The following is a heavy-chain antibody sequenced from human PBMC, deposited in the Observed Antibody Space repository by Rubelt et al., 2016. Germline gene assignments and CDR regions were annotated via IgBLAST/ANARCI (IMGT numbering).Heavy chain of an antibody. D-gene: IGHD3-22*01. CDR1: GGSISNYY. J-gene: IGHJ3*02. CDR2: IYFSGTT. V-gene: IGHV4-59*01. CDR3: AREGFNMIVCAFDI. Sequence: QVQLQESCPGLVQPSETLFLTCTVSGGSISNYYWSWVRQPPGKGLAWIAYIYFSGTTTYNPSLQRLVPISLDTAKNQSSLKLTSVTAAETAVYYCAREGFNMIVCAFDIWGQGTMVTVSS.